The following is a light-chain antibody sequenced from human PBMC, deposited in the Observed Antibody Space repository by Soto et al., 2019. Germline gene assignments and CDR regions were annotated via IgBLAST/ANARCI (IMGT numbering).Light chain of an antibody. J-gene: IGLJ1*01. Sequence: QSVLTQPRSVSGSPGQSVTISCTGTSSDVGGYNYVSWYQQHPGKAPKLMIYEVSNRPSGVSNRFSGSKSGHTASLTISGLQSEDEADYFCTSYTSSSTLDVFGTGTKLTVL. V-gene: IGLV2-14*01. CDR1: SSDVGGYNY. CDR3: TSYTSSSTLDV. CDR2: EVS.